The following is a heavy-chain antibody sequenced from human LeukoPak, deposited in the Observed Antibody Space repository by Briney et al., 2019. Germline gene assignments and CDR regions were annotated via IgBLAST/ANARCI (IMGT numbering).Heavy chain of an antibody. D-gene: IGHD2-15*01. V-gene: IGHV3-64*01. CDR3: ARGGRYCSGGSCYGGFDY. CDR2: INANGDNT. CDR1: GFTFSSYA. J-gene: IGHJ4*02. Sequence: PGGSLRLSCAASGFTFSSYAFHWVRQAPGKGLEYVSAINANGDNTYYANSVKGRFTISRDNSKNTLYLQMGSLRTEDMAVYYCARGGRYCSGGSCYGGFDYWGQGTLVTVSS.